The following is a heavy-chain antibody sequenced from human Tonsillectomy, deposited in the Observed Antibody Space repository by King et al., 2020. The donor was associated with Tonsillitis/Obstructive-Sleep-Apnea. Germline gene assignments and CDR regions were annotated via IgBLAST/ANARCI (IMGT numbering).Heavy chain of an antibody. D-gene: IGHD6-13*01. J-gene: IGHJ3*02. Sequence: QLQESGPGLVKPSETLSLTCTVSGGSISSYYWSWIRQPPGKGLEWSGYIYYSGITNYNPSLKSRVTISVDTSKKQFSLKLSSVTAADTAVYYCARDGYSSSWTRSDAFDIWGQGTMVTVSS. CDR1: GGSISSYY. CDR2: IYYSGIT. V-gene: IGHV4-59*01. CDR3: ARDGYSSSWTRSDAFDI.